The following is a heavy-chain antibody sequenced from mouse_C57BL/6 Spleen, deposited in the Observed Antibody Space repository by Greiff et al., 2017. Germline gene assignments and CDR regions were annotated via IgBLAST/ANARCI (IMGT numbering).Heavy chain of an antibody. CDR2: ISYDGSN. V-gene: IGHV3-6*01. Sequence: ESGPGLVKPSQSLSLTCSVTGYSITSGYYWNWIRQFPGNKLEWMGYISYDGSNNYNPSLKNRISITRDTSKNQFFLKLKSVTTEDTATYYCARRGYYGREPYYYAMDYWGQGTSVTVSS. CDR1: GYSITSGYY. J-gene: IGHJ4*01. D-gene: IGHD1-1*01. CDR3: ARRGYYGREPYYYAMDY.